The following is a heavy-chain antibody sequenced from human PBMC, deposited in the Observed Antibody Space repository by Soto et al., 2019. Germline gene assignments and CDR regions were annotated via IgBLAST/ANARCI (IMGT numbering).Heavy chain of an antibody. V-gene: IGHV3-7*01. Sequence: PGGSLRLSCAASGFTFSSYWMSWVRRAPGKGLEWVANIKQDGSEKYYVDSVKGRFTISRDNAKNSLYLQMNSLRDEDTAVYYCARGLYYYDSSGYWGYWGQGTLVTVSS. CDR1: GFTFSSYW. J-gene: IGHJ4*02. CDR2: IKQDGSEK. CDR3: ARGLYYYDSSGYWGY. D-gene: IGHD3-22*01.